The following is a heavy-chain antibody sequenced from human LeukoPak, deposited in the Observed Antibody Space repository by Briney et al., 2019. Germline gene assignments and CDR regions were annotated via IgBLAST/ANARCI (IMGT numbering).Heavy chain of an antibody. CDR3: ATHGSGY. Sequence: GASVKVSCKASGYTFTSYAIHWVRQAPGQRLEWMGWINVGNGNTRYSQRFQGRVTITRDTSATTVDMELSSLRSEDTAVYYCATHGSGYWGQGTLVTVSS. V-gene: IGHV1-3*01. CDR2: INVGNGNT. D-gene: IGHD3-3*01. J-gene: IGHJ4*02. CDR1: GYTFTSYA.